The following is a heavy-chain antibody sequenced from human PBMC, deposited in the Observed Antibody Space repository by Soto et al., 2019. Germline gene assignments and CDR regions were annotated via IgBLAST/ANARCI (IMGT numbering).Heavy chain of an antibody. Sequence: QVQVVQSGAEVKKPGSSVKVSCKASGGSFSNFGISWVRQAPGQGLEWMGGIIPVFGTPHYAQKFQDRVTITADESTSTVYMVVSSLTSEDTAVYYCARGDANKIVVTTYYGLDVWGQGTTVIVSS. D-gene: IGHD3-22*01. J-gene: IGHJ6*02. CDR1: GGSFSNFG. V-gene: IGHV1-69*12. CDR3: ARGDANKIVVTTYYGLDV. CDR2: IIPVFGTP.